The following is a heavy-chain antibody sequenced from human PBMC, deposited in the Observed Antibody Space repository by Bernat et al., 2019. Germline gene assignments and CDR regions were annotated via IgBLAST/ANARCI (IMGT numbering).Heavy chain of an antibody. CDR2: ISYDGSNK. D-gene: IGHD6-6*01. V-gene: IGHV3-30-3*01. CDR1: GFTFSDHY. Sequence: QVQLVESGGGLVKPGGSLRLSCAASGFTFSDHYMSWIRQAPGKGLEWVAVISYDGSNKYYADSVKGRFTISRDNSKNTLYLQMNSLRAEDTAVYYCARAVSIAARPFDYWGQGTLVTVSS. J-gene: IGHJ4*02. CDR3: ARAVSIAARPFDY.